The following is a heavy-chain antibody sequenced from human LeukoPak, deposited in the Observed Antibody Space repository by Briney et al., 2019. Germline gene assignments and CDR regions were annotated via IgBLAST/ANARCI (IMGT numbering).Heavy chain of an antibody. J-gene: IGHJ5*02. CDR3: TRDNDWFDP. CDR2: IYYSGST. CDR1: GSSISNYY. V-gene: IGHV4-39*07. Sequence: PPETLSLTCTVSGSSISNYYWGWIRQPPGKGLEWIGSIYYSGSTYYNPSLKSRVTISVDTSKNQFSLKLSSVTAADTAVYYCTRDNDWFDPWGQGTLVTVSS.